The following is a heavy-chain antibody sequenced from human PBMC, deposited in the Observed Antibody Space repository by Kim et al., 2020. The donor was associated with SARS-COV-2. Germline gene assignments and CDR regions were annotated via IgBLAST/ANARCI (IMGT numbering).Heavy chain of an antibody. J-gene: IGHJ6*01. CDR1: GFTFSSYG. Sequence: GGSLRLSCAASGFTFSSYGMHWVRQAPGKGLEWVAVISYDGSNKYYADSVKGRFTISRDNSKNTLYLQMNSLRAEDTAVYYCAKDLLQLLWFGELSSYG. CDR2: ISYDGSNK. CDR3: AKDLLQLLWFGELSSYG. V-gene: IGHV3-30*18. D-gene: IGHD3-10*01.